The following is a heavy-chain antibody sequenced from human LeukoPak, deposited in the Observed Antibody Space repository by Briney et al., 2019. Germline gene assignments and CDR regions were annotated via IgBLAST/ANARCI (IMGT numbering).Heavy chain of an antibody. CDR3: ARRIVWGSYRYNWFDP. J-gene: IGHJ5*02. Sequence: SETLSLTCAVYGGSFSGYYWSWIRQPPGKGLEWIGEINHSGSTNYNPSLKSRVTISVDTSNNQFSLKLSSVTAADTAVYYCARRIVWGSYRYNWFDPWGQGTLVTVSS. V-gene: IGHV4-34*01. CDR2: INHSGST. CDR1: GGSFSGYY. D-gene: IGHD3-16*02.